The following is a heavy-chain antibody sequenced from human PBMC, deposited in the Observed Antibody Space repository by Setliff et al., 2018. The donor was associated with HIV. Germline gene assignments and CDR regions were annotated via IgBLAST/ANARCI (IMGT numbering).Heavy chain of an antibody. J-gene: IGHJ4*02. CDR3: ASHSFGISPPGKD. D-gene: IGHD3-16*01. Sequence: PGGSLRLSCAASGFTFSNYAMSWVRQAPGKGLEWVSAISGSGGRTYYADSVKGRFIMSRDIAKNAVYLQMSSLSVEDTAIYYCASHSFGISPPGKDWGQGTLVTVSS. V-gene: IGHV3-23*01. CDR1: GFTFSNYA. CDR2: ISGSGGRT.